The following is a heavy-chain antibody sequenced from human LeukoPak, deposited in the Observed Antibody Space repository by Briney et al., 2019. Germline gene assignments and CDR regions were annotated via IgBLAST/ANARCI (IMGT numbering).Heavy chain of an antibody. CDR2: ISGSGGST. CDR3: ARTGQYCSGGTCYSGQFDF. Sequence: PGGSLRLSCAASGFTFSSYAMSWVRQAPGKGLEWVSAISGSGGSTYYADSVKGRFTISRDNSKNTLYLQMNSLRAEDTAVYYCARTGQYCSGGTCYSGQFDFWGQGTLVTVSS. CDR1: GFTFSSYA. D-gene: IGHD2-15*01. V-gene: IGHV3-23*01. J-gene: IGHJ4*02.